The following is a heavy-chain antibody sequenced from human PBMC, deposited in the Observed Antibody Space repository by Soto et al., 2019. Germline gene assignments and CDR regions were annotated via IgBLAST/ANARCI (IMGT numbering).Heavy chain of an antibody. CDR3: AHRGYDSSGYYRVPFDY. V-gene: IGHV2-5*01. CDR1: GFSLSTSGVG. Sequence: VSGPTLVNPTQTLTLTCTFSGFSLSTSGVGVGWIRQPPGKALEWLALIYWNDDKRYSPSLKSSLTITKDTSKNQVVLTMTNMDPVDTATYYCAHRGYDSSGYYRVPFDYWGQGTLVTVSS. J-gene: IGHJ4*02. D-gene: IGHD3-22*01. CDR2: IYWNDDK.